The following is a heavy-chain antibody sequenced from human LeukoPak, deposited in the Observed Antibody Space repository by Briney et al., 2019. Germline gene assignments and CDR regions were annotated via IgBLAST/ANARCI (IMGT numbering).Heavy chain of an antibody. CDR3: ARDPWTGTSPGADY. CDR2: IYYSGST. Sequence: PSETLSLTCTVSGGSISSYYWSWIRQPPGKGLEWIGYIYYSGSTNYNPSLKSRVTISVDTSKNQFSLKLSSVTAADTAVYYCARDPWTGTSPGADYWGQGTLVTVSS. CDR1: GGSISSYY. V-gene: IGHV4-59*12. D-gene: IGHD1-1*01. J-gene: IGHJ4*02.